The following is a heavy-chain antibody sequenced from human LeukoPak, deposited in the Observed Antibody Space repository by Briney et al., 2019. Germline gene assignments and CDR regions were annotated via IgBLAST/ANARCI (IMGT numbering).Heavy chain of an antibody. D-gene: IGHD3-22*01. Sequence: PSETLSLTCTVSGGSISSFSWNWIRQPPGKGLEWIAFTHENGTTNYNPSLKSRVTISVDTSKNQFSLKPSSVTAADTAVYYCAREVAGAGYYYDSSPTFDCWGQGTLVTVSS. CDR1: GGSISSFS. CDR3: AREVAGAGYYYDSSPTFDC. V-gene: IGHV4-59*01. J-gene: IGHJ4*02. CDR2: THENGTT.